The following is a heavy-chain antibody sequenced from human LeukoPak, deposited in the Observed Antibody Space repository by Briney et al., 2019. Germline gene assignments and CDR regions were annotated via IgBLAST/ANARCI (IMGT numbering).Heavy chain of an antibody. D-gene: IGHD3-16*01. J-gene: IGHJ3*02. Sequence: QPGGSLRLSCAASGFTFSSYAMHWVRQAAGKGLEWVAVISYDGSNKYYADSVKGRFTISRDNSKNTLYLQMNSLRAEDTAVYYCARGGDYPDAFDIWGQGTMVTVSS. CDR2: ISYDGSNK. CDR1: GFTFSSYA. V-gene: IGHV3-30-3*01. CDR3: ARGGDYPDAFDI.